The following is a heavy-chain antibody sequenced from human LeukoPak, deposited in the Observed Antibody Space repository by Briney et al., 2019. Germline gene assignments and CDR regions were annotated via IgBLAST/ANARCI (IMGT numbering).Heavy chain of an antibody. CDR2: ISGSGGST. J-gene: IGHJ4*02. CDR1: GFTFSSYA. CDR3: ANDYGDLALFDY. V-gene: IGHV3-23*01. D-gene: IGHD4-17*01. Sequence: GSLRLSCAASGFTFSSYAMSWVRQAPGKGLEWVSAISGSGGSTYYADSVKGRFTISRDNSKNTLYLQMNSLRAEDTAVYYCANDYGDLALFDYWGQGTLVTVSS.